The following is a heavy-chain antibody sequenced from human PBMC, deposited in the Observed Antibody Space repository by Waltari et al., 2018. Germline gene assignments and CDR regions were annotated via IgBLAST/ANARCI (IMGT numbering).Heavy chain of an antibody. CDR3: AGDRAIGLFFDY. D-gene: IGHD2-2*01. CDR2: VHHSGKT. Sequence: QVQLQESGQGLVKPSGTLSLPCAVSGDSASGNYWGSWVRQSPEKGLEWIGQVHHSGKTHYNPSIQSRVSISVDSPKDQFSLTLKSVTAADTAVYYCAGDRAIGLFFDYWGQGTLVTVSS. CDR1: GDSASGNYW. J-gene: IGHJ4*02. V-gene: IGHV4-4*02.